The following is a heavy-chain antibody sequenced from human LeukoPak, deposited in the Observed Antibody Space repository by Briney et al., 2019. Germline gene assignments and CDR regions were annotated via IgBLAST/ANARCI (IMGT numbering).Heavy chain of an antibody. J-gene: IGHJ4*02. CDR1: GGTFSSYA. CDR2: IIPILGTA. V-gene: IGHV1-69*11. CDR3: ARLSGWAPYYFDH. D-gene: IGHD6-19*01. Sequence: SVKVSCKASGGTFSSYAISWVRQAPGQGLEWMGRIIPILGTANYAQKFQGRVTITTDESTSTAYMELSSLRSEDTAVYYCARLSGWAPYYFDHWGQGTLVTVSS.